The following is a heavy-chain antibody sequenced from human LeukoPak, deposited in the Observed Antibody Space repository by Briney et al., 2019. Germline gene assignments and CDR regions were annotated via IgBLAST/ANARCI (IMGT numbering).Heavy chain of an antibody. CDR1: GFTFSSYS. CDR2: ISSSSSTI. CDR3: AKELEGYQLLSRKYYYYMDV. Sequence: GGSLRLSCAASGFTFSSYSMNWVRQAPGKGLEWVSYISSSSSTIYYADSVKGRSTISRDKSKNTLYLQMNSLRAEDTAVYYCAKELEGYQLLSRKYYYYMDVWGKGTTVTISS. D-gene: IGHD2-2*01. J-gene: IGHJ6*03. V-gene: IGHV3-48*01.